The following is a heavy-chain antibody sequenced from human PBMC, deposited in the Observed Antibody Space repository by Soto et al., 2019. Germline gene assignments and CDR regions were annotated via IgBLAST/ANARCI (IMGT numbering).Heavy chain of an antibody. CDR2: ISSSSSYI. V-gene: IGHV3-21*01. Sequence: EVQLVESGGGLVKPGGSLRLSCAASGFTFSSYSMNWVRQAPGKGLEWVSSISSSSSYIYYADSVKGRFTISRDNAKNSLYLQMNGLRAEDTAVYYCARGPRLIPYYYYMDVWGKGTTVTVSS. CDR3: ARGPRLIPYYYYMDV. CDR1: GFTFSSYS. D-gene: IGHD2-2*02. J-gene: IGHJ6*03.